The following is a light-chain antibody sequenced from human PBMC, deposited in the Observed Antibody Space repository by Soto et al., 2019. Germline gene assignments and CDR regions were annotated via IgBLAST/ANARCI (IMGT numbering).Light chain of an antibody. CDR1: QSVSRH. CDR2: GAS. Sequence: EIVLTQSPASLSLSPGERATLSCRASQSVSRHLAWFQQRPGQAPRLLIYGASNRATGIPARFGGSGSGTNFTLTISSLEPKDFAVDYCQQRSNWPPVLTFGGWTKVEIK. CDR3: QQRSNWPPVLT. V-gene: IGKV3-11*01. J-gene: IGKJ4*01.